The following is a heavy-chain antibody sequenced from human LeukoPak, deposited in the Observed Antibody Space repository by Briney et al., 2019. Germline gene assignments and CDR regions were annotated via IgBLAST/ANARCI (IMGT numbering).Heavy chain of an antibody. CDR2: ISSGSSTI. Sequence: QSGGSLRLSCAASGFIFSSYNMNWVRQAPGKGLEWVSYISSGSSTIYYADSVRGRFTISRDNAKNSLYLQMSSLRAEDTAVYYCARDGYSYGYGSYYYYGMDVWGQGTTVTVSS. V-gene: IGHV3-48*01. J-gene: IGHJ6*02. CDR1: GFIFSSYN. D-gene: IGHD5-18*01. CDR3: ARDGYSYGYGSYYYYGMDV.